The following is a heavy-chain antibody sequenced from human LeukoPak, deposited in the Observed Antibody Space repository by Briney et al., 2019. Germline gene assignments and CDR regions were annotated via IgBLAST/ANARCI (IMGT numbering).Heavy chain of an antibody. CDR2: ISGSGGTT. J-gene: IGHJ4*02. D-gene: IGHD5-12*01. V-gene: IGHV3-23*01. Sequence: AGGSLRLSCAAWGFTFSRYAVSGLRQATGKGLEWVPGISGSGGTTYYADSVQGRFTIARDNSKKTLFLQMSSLRAEDTAVYYCSKGDVVTAIFPLDCWGQGALVIVSS. CDR3: SKGDVVTAIFPLDC. CDR1: GFTFSRYA.